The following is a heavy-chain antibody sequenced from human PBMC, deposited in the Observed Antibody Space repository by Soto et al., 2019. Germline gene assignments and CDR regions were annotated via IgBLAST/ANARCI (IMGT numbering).Heavy chain of an antibody. CDR2: INHSGST. V-gene: IGHV4-34*01. CDR3: ARSINWFDP. D-gene: IGHD6-6*01. CDR1: GGSFSGYY. J-gene: IGHJ5*02. Sequence: SETLSLTCAVYGGSFSGYYWSWIRQPPGKGLEWIGEINHSGSTNYNPSLKSRVTISVDTSKNQFSLKLSSVTAADTAVYYCARSINWFDPWGQGTLVTVSS.